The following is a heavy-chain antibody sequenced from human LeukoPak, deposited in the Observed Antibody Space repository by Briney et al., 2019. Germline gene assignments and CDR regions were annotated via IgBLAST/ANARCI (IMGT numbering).Heavy chain of an antibody. Sequence: ASVKVSCKASGYTFTSYGISWVRQAPGQGLEWMGWISAYNGNTNYAQKLQGRVTMTTDTSTSTAYMELRSLRSDDTAVYYCARHYCSSTSCYSWFDPWGQGTLVTVSP. CDR2: ISAYNGNT. J-gene: IGHJ5*02. D-gene: IGHD2-2*02. CDR1: GYTFTSYG. V-gene: IGHV1-18*01. CDR3: ARHYCSSTSCYSWFDP.